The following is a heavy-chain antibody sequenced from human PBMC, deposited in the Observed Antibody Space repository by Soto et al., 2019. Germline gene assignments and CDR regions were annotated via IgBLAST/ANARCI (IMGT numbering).Heavy chain of an antibody. CDR1: GVSISRYY. D-gene: IGHD1-26*01. CDR2: IYYSGST. Sequence: PSETLYLTCTVTGVSISRYYWRWIRQPPGKGLEWIGYIYYSGSTNYNPSLKSRVTISVDTSKNQFSLKLSSVTAADTAVYYCARSYSGSYFGWFDPWGQGTLVTVS. CDR3: ARSYSGSYFGWFDP. V-gene: IGHV4-59*01. J-gene: IGHJ5*02.